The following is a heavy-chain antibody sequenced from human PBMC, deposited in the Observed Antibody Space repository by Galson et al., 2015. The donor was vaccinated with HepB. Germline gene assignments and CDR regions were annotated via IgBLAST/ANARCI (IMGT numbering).Heavy chain of an antibody. D-gene: IGHD2-8*01. J-gene: IGHJ4*02. V-gene: IGHV1-69*13. CDR2: IVPLFGTA. CDR1: GGTFSNHP. CDR3: ARSLMVIQFFDF. Sequence: SVKVSCKASGGTFSNHPITWVRQAPGQGLEWMGGIVPLFGTANYAQKFQGRVTITADESTSTAYMELSSLRSEDTAVYYCARSLMVIQFFDFWGQGTLVTVSS.